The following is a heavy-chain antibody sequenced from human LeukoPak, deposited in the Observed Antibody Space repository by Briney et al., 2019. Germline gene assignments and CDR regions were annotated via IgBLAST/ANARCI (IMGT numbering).Heavy chain of an antibody. CDR1: GGSISSYY. CDR3: ARAATRAEARDYYYYYMDV. Sequence: PSETLSLTCTVSGGSISSYYWSWIRQPAGKGLEWIGRIYTSGSTNYNPSLKSRVTMSVDTSKNQFSLKLSSVTAADTAVYYCARAATRAEARDYYYYYMDVWGKGTTVTISS. CDR2: IYTSGST. J-gene: IGHJ6*03. D-gene: IGHD6-25*01. V-gene: IGHV4-4*07.